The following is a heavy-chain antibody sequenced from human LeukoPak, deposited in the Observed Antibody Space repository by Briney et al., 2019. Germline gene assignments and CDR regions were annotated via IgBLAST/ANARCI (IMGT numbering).Heavy chain of an antibody. D-gene: IGHD1-1*01. J-gene: IGHJ4*02. Sequence: PSETLSLTCTVSGGSISSGDYYWSWIRQPPGKGLEWIGYIYHSGSTYYNPSLKSRVTISVDRSKNQFSLKLSSVTAADTAVYYCAREDWNDGYFDYWGQGTLVTVSS. CDR3: AREDWNDGYFDY. V-gene: IGHV4-30-2*01. CDR1: GGSISSGDYY. CDR2: IYHSGST.